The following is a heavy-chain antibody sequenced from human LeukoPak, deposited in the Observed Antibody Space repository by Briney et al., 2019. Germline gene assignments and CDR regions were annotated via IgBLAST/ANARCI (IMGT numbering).Heavy chain of an antibody. Sequence: PSETLSLTCTVSGGSISSSSYYWGWIRQPPGNGLEWIGSIYYSESTYYNPSLKSRVTISVDTSKNQFSLKLSSVTAADTAVYYCARQRNYYDSSGYYYAIDYWGQGTLVTVSS. CDR2: IYYSEST. V-gene: IGHV4-39*01. CDR3: ARQRNYYDSSGYYYAIDY. D-gene: IGHD3-22*01. J-gene: IGHJ4*02. CDR1: GGSISSSSYY.